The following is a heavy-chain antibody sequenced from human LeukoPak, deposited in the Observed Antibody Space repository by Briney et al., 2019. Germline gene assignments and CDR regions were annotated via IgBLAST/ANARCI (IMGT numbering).Heavy chain of an antibody. CDR3: AREERDSSGYYYGSY. CDR1: GFTVSSNY. V-gene: IGHV3-53*01. D-gene: IGHD3-22*01. Sequence: GGSLRLSCAASGFTVSSNYMSWVRQAPGKGLEWVSVIYSGGSTYYADSVKGRFTISRDNSKNTLYLQMNSLRAEDTAVYYCAREERDSSGYYYGSYWGQGALVTVSS. CDR2: IYSGGST. J-gene: IGHJ4*02.